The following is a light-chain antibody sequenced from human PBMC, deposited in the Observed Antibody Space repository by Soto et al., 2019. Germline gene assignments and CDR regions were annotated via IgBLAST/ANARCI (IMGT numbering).Light chain of an antibody. J-gene: IGKJ1*01. CDR1: QSVSSY. Sequence: EIVLTQPPATLSLSPGERATLSCRASQSVSSYLAWYQQKPGQAPRLLIYDASNRATGIPARFSGSGSGTDFTLTISSLEPEDFAVYYCQQLSNWPPTFGQGTKV. V-gene: IGKV3-11*01. CDR3: QQLSNWPPT. CDR2: DAS.